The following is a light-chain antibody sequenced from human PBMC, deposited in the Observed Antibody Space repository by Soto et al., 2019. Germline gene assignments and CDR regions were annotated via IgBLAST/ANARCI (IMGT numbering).Light chain of an antibody. CDR1: ESVHRT. CDR3: QHYRNWPPT. Sequence: EVVMTQSPATLSVSPGERVTLSCRASESVHRTLAWYHQKPGQGPSLLIYYASTRATGVPDRFTGSGSGTEFTLTISSLQSEEFGVYHCQHYRNWPPTFGPGTKVEIK. J-gene: IGKJ3*01. V-gene: IGKV3-15*01. CDR2: YAS.